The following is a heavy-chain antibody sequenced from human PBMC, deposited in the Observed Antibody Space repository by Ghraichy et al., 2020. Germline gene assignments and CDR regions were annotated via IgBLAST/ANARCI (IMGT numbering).Heavy chain of an antibody. CDR1: GGSISSYY. J-gene: IGHJ4*02. CDR2: IYTSGST. V-gene: IGHV4-4*09. CDR3: ARLRYSSSSWLGY. Sequence: SQTLSLTCTVSGGSISSYYWSWIRQPPGKGLEWIGYIYTSGSTYYNPSLKSRVTISVDTSKNQFSLKLSSVTAADTAVYYCARLRYSSSSWLGYWGQGTLVTVSS. D-gene: IGHD6-6*01.